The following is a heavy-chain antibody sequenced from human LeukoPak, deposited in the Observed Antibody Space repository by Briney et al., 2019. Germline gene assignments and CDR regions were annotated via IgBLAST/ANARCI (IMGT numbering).Heavy chain of an antibody. J-gene: IGHJ4*02. CDR3: APGGPGFYFEF. D-gene: IGHD3-10*01. V-gene: IGHV3-53*01. CDR2: IYSDGST. CDR1: GFTVSSNY. Sequence: PGGSLRLSCAASGFTVSSNYMSWVRQAPGKGLEWVSIIYSDGSTYYADSVKGRFTISRDNSKNTLYLQMNSLRAEDTAVYYCAPGGPGFYFEFWGRGTLVTVSS.